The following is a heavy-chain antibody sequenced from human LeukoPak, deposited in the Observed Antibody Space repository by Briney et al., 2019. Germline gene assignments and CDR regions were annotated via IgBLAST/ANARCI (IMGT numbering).Heavy chain of an antibody. CDR2: ISYDGSNK. V-gene: IGHV3-30*03. CDR1: GSTVSSNY. Sequence: GGSLRLSCAASGSTVSSNYMSWVRQAPGKGLEWVAVISYDGSNKYYADSVKGRFTISRDNSKNTLYLQMNSLRAEDTAVYYCARDLVGPSGSYYSLGYWGQGTLVTVSS. J-gene: IGHJ4*02. CDR3: ARDLVGPSGSYYSLGY. D-gene: IGHD1-26*01.